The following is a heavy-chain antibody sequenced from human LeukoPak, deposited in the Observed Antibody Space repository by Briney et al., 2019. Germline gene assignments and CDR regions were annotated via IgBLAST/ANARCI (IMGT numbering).Heavy chain of an antibody. D-gene: IGHD6-13*01. CDR1: GGSFSGYY. CDR3: ARGYSSSWYYYYYGMDV. CDR2: INHSGST. V-gene: IGHV4-34*01. J-gene: IGHJ6*04. Sequence: SETLSLTCAVYGGSFSGYYWSWIRQPPGKGLEGIGEINHSGSTNYNPSLKSRVTISVDTSKNQFSLKLSSVTAADTAVYYCARGYSSSWYYYYYGMDVWGKGTTVTVSS.